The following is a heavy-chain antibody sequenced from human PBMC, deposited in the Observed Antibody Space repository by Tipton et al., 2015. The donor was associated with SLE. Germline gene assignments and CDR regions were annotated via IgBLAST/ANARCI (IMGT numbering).Heavy chain of an antibody. D-gene: IGHD3-3*01. Sequence: SLRLSCAASGFTFSSYSMNWVRQAPGKGLEWVSYISSSSSTIYYADSVKGRFTISRDNAKNSLYLQMNSLRAEDTAVYYCARGVLLRFLEWLLPDYFDYWGQGTLVTVSS. CDR1: GFTFSSYS. CDR2: ISSSSSTI. V-gene: IGHV3-48*01. J-gene: IGHJ4*02. CDR3: ARGVLLRFLEWLLPDYFDY.